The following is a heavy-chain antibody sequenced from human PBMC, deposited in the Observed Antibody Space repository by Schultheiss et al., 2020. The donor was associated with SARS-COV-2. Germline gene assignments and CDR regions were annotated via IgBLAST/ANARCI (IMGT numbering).Heavy chain of an antibody. CDR3: ARVGYYYDSSGYYPYYFDY. Sequence: SQTLSLTCTVSGGSISSGGYYWSWIRQHPGKGLEWIGYIYYSGSTYYNPSLKSRVTISVDTSKNQFSLKLSSVTAADTAVYYCARVGYYYDSSGYYPYYFDYWGQGTLVTVSS. D-gene: IGHD3-22*01. CDR2: IYYSGST. V-gene: IGHV4-31*03. CDR1: GGSISSGGYY. J-gene: IGHJ4*02.